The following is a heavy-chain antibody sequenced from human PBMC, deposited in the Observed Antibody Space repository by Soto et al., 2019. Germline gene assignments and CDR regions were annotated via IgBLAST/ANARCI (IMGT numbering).Heavy chain of an antibody. J-gene: IGHJ3*02. V-gene: IGHV4-39*07. Sequence: SETLSLTCTVSRASISSSSCRGGGFRQPPGKGLEWIGEIYHSGSTNYNPSLKSRVTISVDKSKNQFSLKLSSVTAADTAVYYCARVLGNDAFDIWGQGTMVTVS. CDR2: IYHSGST. D-gene: IGHD3-3*02. CDR3: ARVLGNDAFDI. CDR1: RASISSSSCR.